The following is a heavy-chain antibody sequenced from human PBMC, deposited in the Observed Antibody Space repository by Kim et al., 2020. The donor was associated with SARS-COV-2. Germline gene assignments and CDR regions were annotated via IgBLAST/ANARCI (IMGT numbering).Heavy chain of an antibody. CDR1: GGSISSSSYY. V-gene: IGHV4-39*01. CDR3: ARHGAIPIYYGSGSYLLGRDV. CDR2: IYYSGST. Sequence: SETLSLTCTVSGGSISSSSYYWGWIRQPPGKGLEWIGSIYYSGSTYYNPSLKSRVTISVDTSKNQFSLKLSSVTAADTAVYYCARHGAIPIYYGSGSYLLGRDVWGQGTPVTVSS. J-gene: IGHJ6*02. D-gene: IGHD3-10*01.